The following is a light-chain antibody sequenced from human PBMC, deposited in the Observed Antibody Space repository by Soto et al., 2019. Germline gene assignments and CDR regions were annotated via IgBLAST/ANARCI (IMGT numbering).Light chain of an antibody. CDR2: GAS. CDR1: QSVSSNY. V-gene: IGKV3-20*01. Sequence: MLTQSPGTLSLSPGERATLSCRASQSVSSNYLAWYQQKSGQAPRLLIYGASNRATGIPDRFGGSGSGTDFTLTIRRLEPEDFAVYYCQQYDTSPRTFGQGTKVEFK. CDR3: QQYDTSPRT. J-gene: IGKJ1*01.